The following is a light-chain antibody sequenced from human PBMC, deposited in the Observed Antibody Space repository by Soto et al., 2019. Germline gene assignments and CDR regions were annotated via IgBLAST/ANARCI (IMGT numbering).Light chain of an antibody. V-gene: IGKV3-15*01. Sequence: EVVMTQSPASLSVSPGERTTLSCRASQSVGSNLAWYQQKPGQSPRLLIYSTSTRATAIPARFSGSGSGTEFTLTISSLQSEDFAVYYCQQYNKWPSLTFGGGTKVEIK. CDR1: QSVGSN. J-gene: IGKJ4*01. CDR3: QQYNKWPSLT. CDR2: STS.